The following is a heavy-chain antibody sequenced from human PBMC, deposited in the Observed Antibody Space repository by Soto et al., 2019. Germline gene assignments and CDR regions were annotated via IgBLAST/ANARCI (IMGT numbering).Heavy chain of an antibody. CDR2: ISSSGAST. Sequence: EVQLLESGGGLVQPGGSLRLSCAASGFTFSSFAMSWVRQAPGKGLEWVSTISSSGASTDYADSVKGRVTISRDNSKNRLFLQMNSLRAEDTAVYYCAKRARDGNNSWSWAFDFWGQGTLVTVST. J-gene: IGHJ4*02. D-gene: IGHD1-26*01. CDR1: GFTFSSFA. V-gene: IGHV3-23*01. CDR3: AKRARDGNNSWSWAFDF.